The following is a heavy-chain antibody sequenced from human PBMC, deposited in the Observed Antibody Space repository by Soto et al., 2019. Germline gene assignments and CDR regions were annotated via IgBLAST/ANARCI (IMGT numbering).Heavy chain of an antibody. CDR3: ARRPQYYYGMDV. J-gene: IGHJ6*02. CDR2: IHESGST. V-gene: IGHV4-59*08. CDR1: GGSISSYY. Sequence: QVQLQESGPGLVKPSETLSLTCTVSGGSISSYYWNWIRQPPGKALEWIGYIHESGSTNYKPSLKSRVTISVDTSKNQFSLKLSSVTAADTAVYYCARRPQYYYGMDVWGQGTTVTVSS.